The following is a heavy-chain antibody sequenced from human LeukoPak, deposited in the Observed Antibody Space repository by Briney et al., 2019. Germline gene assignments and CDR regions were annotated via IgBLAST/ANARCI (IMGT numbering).Heavy chain of an antibody. CDR2: ISNSGSTI. Sequence: GGSLRLSCAASGFTFSDYYMSWIRQAPGKGLEWVSYISNSGSTIYYADSVKGRFTISRDNAKNSLYLQMNSLRAEDTAVYYCARALNLGTTDSYWGQGILVIISS. J-gene: IGHJ4*02. CDR1: GFTFSDYY. V-gene: IGHV3-11*01. D-gene: IGHD4-11*01. CDR3: ARALNLGTTDSY.